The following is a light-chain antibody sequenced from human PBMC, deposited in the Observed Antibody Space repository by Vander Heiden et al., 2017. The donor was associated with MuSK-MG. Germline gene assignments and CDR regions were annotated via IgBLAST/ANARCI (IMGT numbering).Light chain of an antibody. J-gene: IGKJ1*01. CDR1: QSISEY. CDR3: RHESSSPWT. CDR2: GAS. V-gene: IGKV1-5*01. Sequence: DSQMTQSPCTLSAYLGDRVAITGRASQSISEYLACYRHEPGQTPKLLIHGASRLESGAPTRFIGYDSGTEFTLSISSLQPHDFATYFCRHESSSPWTFGQGTTVEVK.